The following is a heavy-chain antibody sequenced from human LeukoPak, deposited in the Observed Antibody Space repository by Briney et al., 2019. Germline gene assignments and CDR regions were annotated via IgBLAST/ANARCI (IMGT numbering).Heavy chain of an antibody. CDR2: MNHSGST. CDR1: GGSFSGYY. J-gene: IGHJ3*02. CDR3: ARERLRGGYCSSTSCDDAFDI. Sequence: SETLSLTCAVYGGSFSGYYWSWIRQPPGKGLEWIGEMNHSGSTNYNPSLKSRVTISVDTSKNQFSLKLSSVTAADTAVYYCARERLRGGYCSSTSCDDAFDIWGQGTMVTVSS. D-gene: IGHD2-2*03. V-gene: IGHV4-34*01.